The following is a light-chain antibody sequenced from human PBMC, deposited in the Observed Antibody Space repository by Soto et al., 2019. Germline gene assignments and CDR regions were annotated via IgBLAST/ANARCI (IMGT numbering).Light chain of an antibody. CDR3: SSYAGGNV. J-gene: IGLJ1*01. CDR2: EVS. CDR1: SSDVGGYNY. Sequence: QSALTQPPSASGSPGQSVTISCTGTSSDVGGYNYVSWYQQHPGKAPKLMIYEVSKRPSGVPDRFSGSKSGNTASLTVSGLQAEDEADYYCSSYAGGNVFGTGTSSPS. V-gene: IGLV2-8*01.